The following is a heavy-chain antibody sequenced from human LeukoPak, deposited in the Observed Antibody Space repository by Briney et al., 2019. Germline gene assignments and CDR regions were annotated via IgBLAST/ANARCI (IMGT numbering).Heavy chain of an antibody. V-gene: IGHV4-59*01. CDR3: ARVYADPYYYGSGSYFLRYFDY. J-gene: IGHJ4*02. CDR1: GGSISSYD. D-gene: IGHD3-10*01. CDR2: IYYSGNT. Sequence: SETLSLTCTVSGGSISSYDWSWIRQPPGKGLEWIGYIYYSGNTNYNPSLKSRVTISLDTSKNRFSLRLSSVTAADTAVYYCARVYADPYYYGSGSYFLRYFDYWGQGTLVTVSS.